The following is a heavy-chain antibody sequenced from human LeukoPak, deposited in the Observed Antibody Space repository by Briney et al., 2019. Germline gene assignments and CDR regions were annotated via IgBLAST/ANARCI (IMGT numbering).Heavy chain of an antibody. CDR2: IYPGDSNT. Sequence: GESLKISCEGSGYSFTSYWIGWVRQMPGKGLEWMGIIYPGDSNTRYSPSLQGQVTISADKSISTAYLQWSSLKASDTAMYYCARSGGFIAVAMNWFDPWGQGTLVTVSS. CDR1: GYSFTSYW. D-gene: IGHD6-19*01. CDR3: ARSGGFIAVAMNWFDP. V-gene: IGHV5-51*01. J-gene: IGHJ5*02.